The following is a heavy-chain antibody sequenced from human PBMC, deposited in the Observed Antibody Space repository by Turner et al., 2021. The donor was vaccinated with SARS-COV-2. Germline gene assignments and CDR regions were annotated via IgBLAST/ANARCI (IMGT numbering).Heavy chain of an antibody. CDR1: GFTFSSYG. CDR3: ARGGVVAATAYDAFDI. D-gene: IGHD2-15*01. J-gene: IGHJ3*02. V-gene: IGHV3-30*03. Sequence: QVQLVESGGGVVQPGRSLRLSCAASGFTFSSYGMNWVRQAPGKGLEGVAVISYDGSNKYYADSVKGRFTISRDNSKNTLYLQMNSLRAEDTAVYYAARGGVVAATAYDAFDIWGQGTMVTVSS. CDR2: ISYDGSNK.